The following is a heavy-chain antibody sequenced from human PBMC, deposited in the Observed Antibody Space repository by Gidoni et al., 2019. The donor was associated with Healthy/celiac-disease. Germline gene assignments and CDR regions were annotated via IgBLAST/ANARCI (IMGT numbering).Heavy chain of an antibody. V-gene: IGHV3-30*03. J-gene: IGHJ4*02. CDR1: GFTFSSYG. CDR3: ARDRWLGRHFDY. D-gene: IGHD6-19*01. Sequence: QVQLVESGGGVVQPGRSLRLSCAASGFTFSSYGMHWVRQAPGKGLEWVAVISYDGSNKYYADSVKGRFTISRDNSKNTLYLQMNSLRAEDTAVYYCARDRWLGRHFDYWGQGTLVTVSS. CDR2: ISYDGSNK.